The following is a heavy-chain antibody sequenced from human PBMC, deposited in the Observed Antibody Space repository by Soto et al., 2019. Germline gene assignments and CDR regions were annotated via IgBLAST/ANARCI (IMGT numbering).Heavy chain of an antibody. CDR2: TYYSGST. Sequence: PSEARSVPRTGSAGTISPGGYFVSWIPQHTGNGLQWIGYTYYSGSTYYNPSLKSRVIISVDTSKNQLSLKLSSVTAADTAVYFCARVELSETAIHYWGQATFLTGSS. V-gene: IGHV4-31*02. CDR1: AGTISPGGYF. CDR3: ARVELSETAIHY. J-gene: IGHJ4*02. D-gene: IGHD2-21*02.